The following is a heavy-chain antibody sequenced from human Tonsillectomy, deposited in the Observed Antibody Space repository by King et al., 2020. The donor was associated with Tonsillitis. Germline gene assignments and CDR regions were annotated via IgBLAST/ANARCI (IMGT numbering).Heavy chain of an antibody. CDR2: IIPIFGTA. V-gene: IGHV1-69*01. CDR1: GGTFSSYA. J-gene: IGHJ6*02. Sequence: QLVQSGAEVKKPGSSVKVSCKASGGTFSSYAISWVRQAPGQGLEWMGGIIPIFGTANYAQKFQGRVTITADESTSTAYMELSSLRSEDTAVYFCARPVAVAGIYYYYGMDVWGQGTTVTVSS. CDR3: ARPVAVAGIYYYYGMDV. D-gene: IGHD6-19*01.